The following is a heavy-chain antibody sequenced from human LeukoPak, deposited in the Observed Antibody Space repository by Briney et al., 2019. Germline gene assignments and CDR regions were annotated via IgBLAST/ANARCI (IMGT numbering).Heavy chain of an antibody. CDR1: GFTFSSYC. D-gene: IGHD6-13*01. Sequence: KPGGSLSLSCAASGFTFSSYCLNWVRQPAGKGLEWVSSIIGSSIYIYYADSVKGPFTISRDNANKSLYLQMNSLRAGDTAVYYCARDRDCLAAGFDYWGQGTLVSVSS. V-gene: IGHV3-21*01. J-gene: IGHJ4*02. CDR2: IIGSSIYI. CDR3: ARDRDCLAAGFDY.